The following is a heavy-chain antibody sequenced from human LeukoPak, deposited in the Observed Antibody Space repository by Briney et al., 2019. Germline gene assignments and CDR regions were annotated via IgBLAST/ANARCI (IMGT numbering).Heavy chain of an antibody. Sequence: ASVKVSCKASGYTFNSYGISWVRQAPGQGLEWMGWISAYNGDTNYAQNLQGRVTMTTDTTTSTAYMELRSLRSDDTAVYYCARERATIDYYYYYMDVWGKGTTVTVSS. CDR1: GYTFNSYG. J-gene: IGHJ6*03. CDR2: ISAYNGDT. V-gene: IGHV1-18*01. D-gene: IGHD5-12*01. CDR3: ARERATIDYYYYYMDV.